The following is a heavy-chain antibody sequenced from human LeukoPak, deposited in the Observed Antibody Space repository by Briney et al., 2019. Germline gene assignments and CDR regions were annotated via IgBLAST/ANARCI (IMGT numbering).Heavy chain of an antibody. CDR3: AKDLGGSTDY. CDR1: GFTFSSYG. CDR2: ISGSGGST. V-gene: IGHV3-23*01. Sequence: GGSLRLSCAASGFTFSSYGMSWVRQASGKGLEWVSTISGSGGSTYYADSVKGRFTISRDNSKKTVYLQMNSLRAEDTALYYCAKDLGGSTDYWGQGTLVTVSS. D-gene: IGHD5-12*01. J-gene: IGHJ4*02.